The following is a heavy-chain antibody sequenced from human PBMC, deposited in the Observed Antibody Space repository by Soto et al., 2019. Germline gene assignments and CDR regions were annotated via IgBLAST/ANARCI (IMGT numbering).Heavy chain of an antibody. CDR2: ISYDGSNK. CDR3: VKLPSSWNGGDY. J-gene: IGHJ4*02. D-gene: IGHD6-13*01. V-gene: IGHV3-30*18. Sequence: QVQLVESGGGVVQPGRSLRLSCAASGFTFSSYGMHWVRQAPGKGLEWVAVISYDGSNKYYADSVKGRFTISRDNSKNTLYLQMNSLRAEDTAVYYCVKLPSSWNGGDYWGQGTLVTVSS. CDR1: GFTFSSYG.